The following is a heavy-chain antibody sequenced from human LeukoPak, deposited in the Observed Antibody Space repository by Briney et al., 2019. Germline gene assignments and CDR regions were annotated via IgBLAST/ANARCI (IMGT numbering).Heavy chain of an antibody. CDR3: ARDKQLVQGGGVY. V-gene: IGHV3-21*01. J-gene: IGHJ4*02. Sequence: GGSLRLSCAASGFTFSSYGMHWVRQAPGKGLEWVSSISSSSSYIYYADSVKGRFTISRDNAKNSLYLQMNSLRAEDTAVYYCARDKQLVQGGGVYWGQGTLVTVSS. D-gene: IGHD6-6*01. CDR1: GFTFSSYG. CDR2: ISSSSSYI.